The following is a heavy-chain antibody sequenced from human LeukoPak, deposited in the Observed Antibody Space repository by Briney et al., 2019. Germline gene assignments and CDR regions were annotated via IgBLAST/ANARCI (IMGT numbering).Heavy chain of an antibody. V-gene: IGHV1-2*02. Sequence: ASVKVSCKASGCTFTGYYMHWVRQAPGQGLEWMGWINPNSGGTNYAQKFQGRATMTRDTSISTAYMELSRLTSDDTAVYFCARGRFGEWDNWFDPWGQGTLVTVSS. D-gene: IGHD3-10*01. CDR3: ARGRFGEWDNWFDP. CDR1: GCTFTGYY. J-gene: IGHJ5*02. CDR2: INPNSGGT.